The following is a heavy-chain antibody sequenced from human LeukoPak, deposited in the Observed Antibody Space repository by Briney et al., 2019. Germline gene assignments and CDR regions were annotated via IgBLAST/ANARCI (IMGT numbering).Heavy chain of an antibody. J-gene: IGHJ4*02. V-gene: IGHV4-39*01. Sequence: SETLSLTCTVSGGSISGSGYYWGWIRQPPGKGLEWIGSIYFSGNTYYNPSLKSRVTISVDTSKNQFSLKLSSVTAADTALYFCARRHTNDYGQPYFDYWGQGTLVTVSS. CDR3: ARRHTNDYGQPYFDY. D-gene: IGHD4/OR15-4a*01. CDR1: GGSISGSGYY. CDR2: IYFSGNT.